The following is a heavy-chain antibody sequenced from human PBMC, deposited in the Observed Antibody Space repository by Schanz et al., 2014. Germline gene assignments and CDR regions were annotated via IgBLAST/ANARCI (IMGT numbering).Heavy chain of an antibody. J-gene: IGHJ4*02. D-gene: IGHD3-10*01. CDR1: GFTFSKYW. CDR3: ARDNYYGSGSCAY. CDR2: IKQDGSEK. Sequence: EGQLAESGGGLVQPGGSLRLSCGGSGFTFSKYWMSWVRQAPGKGLEWVANIKQDGSEKYYVDAVKGRFTISRDNAKNSMYLHMKSLRGEDTAVYYCARDNYYGSGSCAYWGQGTRVTVSS. V-gene: IGHV3-7*04.